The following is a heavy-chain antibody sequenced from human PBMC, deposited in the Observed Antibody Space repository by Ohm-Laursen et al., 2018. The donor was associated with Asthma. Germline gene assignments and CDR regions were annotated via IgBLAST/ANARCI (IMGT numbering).Heavy chain of an antibody. Sequence: GSSVKVSCKASGGTFSSYAISWVRQAPGQGLEWMGGIIPIFGTANYAQKFQGRVTITADESTSTAYMELTSLTSEDTAVYYCARSRQQLVRYDGFDIWGQGTTVTVSS. D-gene: IGHD6-6*01. CDR3: ARSRQQLVRYDGFDI. J-gene: IGHJ3*02. V-gene: IGHV1-69*01. CDR2: IIPIFGTA. CDR1: GGTFSSYA.